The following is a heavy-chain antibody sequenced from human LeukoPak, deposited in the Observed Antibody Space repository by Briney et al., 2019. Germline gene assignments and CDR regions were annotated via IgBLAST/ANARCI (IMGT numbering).Heavy chain of an antibody. CDR1: GFTFSNYP. J-gene: IGHJ3*02. V-gene: IGHV3-53*01. CDR2: FYTGGTT. Sequence: GGSLRLSCEASGFTFSNYPMSWVRQAPGRGLEWVSVFYTGGTTDYANSMRGRFTISRDNSKNTLYLQMNSLRAEDTAVYYCARGPLPTTRAFDIWGQGTLVTVSS. D-gene: IGHD1-1*01. CDR3: ARGPLPTTRAFDI.